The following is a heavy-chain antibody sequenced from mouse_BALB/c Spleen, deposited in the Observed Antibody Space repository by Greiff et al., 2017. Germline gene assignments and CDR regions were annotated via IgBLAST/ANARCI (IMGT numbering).Heavy chain of an antibody. CDR3: ARDHYYGSSPDWYFDV. D-gene: IGHD1-1*01. Sequence: VQVVESGPGLVAPSQSLSITCTVSGFSLTSYGVHWVRQPPGKGLEWLGVIWAGGSTNYNSALMSRLSISKDNSKSQVFLKMNSLQTDDTAMYYCARDHYYGSSPDWYFDVWGAGTTVTVSS. J-gene: IGHJ1*01. CDR2: IWAGGST. CDR1: GFSLTSYG. V-gene: IGHV2-9*02.